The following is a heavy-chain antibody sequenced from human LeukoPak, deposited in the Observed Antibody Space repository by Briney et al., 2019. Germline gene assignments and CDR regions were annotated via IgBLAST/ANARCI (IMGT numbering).Heavy chain of an antibody. CDR3: ARDGYYCSSTSCRGWFDP. CDR1: GYTFTSDG. V-gene: IGHV1-18*01. CDR2: ISAYNGNT. D-gene: IGHD2-2*01. J-gene: IGHJ5*02. Sequence: ASVKVSCKASGYTFTSDGISWVRQAPGQGLEWMGWISAYNGNTNYAQKLQGRVTMTTDTSTSTAYMELRSLRSDDTAVYYCARDGYYCSSTSCRGWFDPWGQGTLVTVSS.